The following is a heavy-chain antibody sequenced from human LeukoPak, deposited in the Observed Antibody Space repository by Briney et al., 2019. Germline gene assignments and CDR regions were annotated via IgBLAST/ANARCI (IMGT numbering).Heavy chain of an antibody. Sequence: GGSLRLSCAASGFTFSSYAMSWVRQAPGKGLEWVSAISGSGGSTYYADSVKGRFTISRDNSKNTLYLQMNSLRAKDTAVYYCAKDFGGVVVPAAVDYWGQGTLVTVSS. J-gene: IGHJ4*02. V-gene: IGHV3-23*01. CDR1: GFTFSSYA. CDR2: ISGSGGST. D-gene: IGHD2-2*01. CDR3: AKDFGGVVVPAAVDY.